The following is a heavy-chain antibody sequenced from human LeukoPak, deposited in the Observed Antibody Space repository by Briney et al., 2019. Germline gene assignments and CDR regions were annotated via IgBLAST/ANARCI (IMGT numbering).Heavy chain of an antibody. V-gene: IGHV1-2*02. CDR2: INPNSGGT. CDR1: GYTFTSYG. D-gene: IGHD3-22*01. CDR3: AIDAVVYYDSSGYYY. J-gene: IGHJ4*02. Sequence: ASVKVSCRASGYTFTSYGISWVRQAPGQGLEWMGWINPNSGGTNYALKFQGRVTMTRDTSISTAYMELSRLRSDDTAVYYCAIDAVVYYDSSGYYYWGQGTLVTVSS.